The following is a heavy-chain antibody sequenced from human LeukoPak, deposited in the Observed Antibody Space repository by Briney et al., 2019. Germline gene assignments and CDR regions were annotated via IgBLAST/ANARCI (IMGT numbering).Heavy chain of an antibody. CDR3: ARIGVYGDTFDI. J-gene: IGHJ3*02. V-gene: IGHV3-48*03. Sequence: GGSLRLSCAASGFTFSSYEMNWVRQAPGKGLEWVSYISSSGSTIYYADSVKGRFTISRDNAKNSLYLQMNSLRAEDTAVYYCARIGVYGDTFDIWGQGTMVTVSS. D-gene: IGHD2-8*01. CDR2: ISSSGSTI. CDR1: GFTFSSYE.